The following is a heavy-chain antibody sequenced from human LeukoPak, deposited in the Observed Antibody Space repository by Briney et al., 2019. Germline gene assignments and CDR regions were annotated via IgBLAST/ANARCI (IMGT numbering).Heavy chain of an antibody. D-gene: IGHD3-22*01. CDR1: GYTFNGYY. J-gene: IGHJ3*02. CDR2: INPNSGGT. CDR3: ASEIVVVGDDAFDI. V-gene: IGHV1-2*02. Sequence: ASVKVSCKASGYTFNGYYIHWVRQAPGQGLEWMGWINPNSGGTNYAQKFQGRVTMTRDTSISTAYMELSRLRSDDTAVYYCASEIVVVGDDAFDIWGQGTMVTVSS.